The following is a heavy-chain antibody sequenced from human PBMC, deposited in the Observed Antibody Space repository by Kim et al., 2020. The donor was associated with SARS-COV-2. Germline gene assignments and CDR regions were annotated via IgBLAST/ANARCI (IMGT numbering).Heavy chain of an antibody. CDR3: WGAVADGVDY. D-gene: IGHD6-19*01. Sequence: SETLSLTCAVYGGSFSGYYWSWIRQPPGKGLEWIGEINHSGSTNYNPSLKSRVTISVDTSKNQFSLKLSSVTAADTAVYYCWGAVADGVDYWGQGTLVTVSS. CDR1: GGSFSGYY. J-gene: IGHJ4*02. CDR2: INHSGST. V-gene: IGHV4-34*01.